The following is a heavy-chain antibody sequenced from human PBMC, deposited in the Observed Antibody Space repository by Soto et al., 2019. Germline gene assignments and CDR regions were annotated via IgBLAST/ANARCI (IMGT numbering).Heavy chain of an antibody. CDR2: ISYDGSNK. J-gene: IGHJ4*02. V-gene: IGHV3-30*18. CDR3: AKDPGRGYSAPNY. CDR1: GFTFSSYG. Sequence: QVQLVESGGGVVQPGRSLRLSCAASGFTFSSYGMHWVREAPGKGLEWVAVISYDGSNKYYADSVKGRFTISRDNSKNTLYLQMNSLRAEDTAVYYCAKDPGRGYSAPNYWGQGTLVTVSS. D-gene: IGHD5-18*01.